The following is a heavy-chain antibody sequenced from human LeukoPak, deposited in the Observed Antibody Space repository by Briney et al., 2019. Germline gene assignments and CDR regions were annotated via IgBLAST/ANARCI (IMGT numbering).Heavy chain of an antibody. CDR2: ISTYSGNT. CDR3: VRETTVPFYFDY. CDR1: GYTFTSYS. J-gene: IGHJ4*02. D-gene: IGHD4-17*01. V-gene: IGHV1-18*01. Sequence: ASVKVSCKASGYTFTSYSIIWVRQAPGQGLEWMGWISTYSGNTNYTQKLQGRVTMTTDTSTTTAYMELRSLRSDDTAIYYCVRETTVPFYFDYWGQGTLVTVSS.